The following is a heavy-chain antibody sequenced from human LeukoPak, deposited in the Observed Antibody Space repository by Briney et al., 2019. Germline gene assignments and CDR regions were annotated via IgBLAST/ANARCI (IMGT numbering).Heavy chain of an antibody. D-gene: IGHD1-7*01. J-gene: IGHJ6*03. CDR1: GGSISSYY. CDR3: ARTGTTFFNYYYYYYMDV. V-gene: IGHV4-4*09. Sequence: SETLSLTCTVSGGSISSYYWSWIRQPPGKGLEWIGYIYTSGSTNYNPSLKSRVTISVDTSKNQFSLKLSSVTAADTAVYYCARTGTTFFNYYYYYYMDVWGKGTTVTVSS. CDR2: IYTSGST.